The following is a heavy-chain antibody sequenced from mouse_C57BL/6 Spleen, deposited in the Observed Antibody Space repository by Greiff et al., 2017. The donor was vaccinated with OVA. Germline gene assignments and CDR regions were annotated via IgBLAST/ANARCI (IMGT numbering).Heavy chain of an antibody. Sequence: VQLQQPGAELVKPGASVKLSCKASGYTFTSYWMQWVKQRPGQGLEWIGEIDPSDSYTNCNQQFKGKATLTVDTSSSTAYMQLSSLTSEDSAVNYCARRDGLTFDYWGQGTTLTVSS. D-gene: IGHD2-3*01. V-gene: IGHV1-50*01. CDR2: IDPSDSYT. CDR3: ARRDGLTFDY. J-gene: IGHJ2*01. CDR1: GYTFTSYW.